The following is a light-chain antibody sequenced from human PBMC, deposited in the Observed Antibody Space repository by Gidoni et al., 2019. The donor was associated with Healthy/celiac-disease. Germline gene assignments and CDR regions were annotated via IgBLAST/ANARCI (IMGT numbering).Light chain of an antibody. Sequence: DILMTHSPDSLAVSLGERAPINCKSSQSVFYSSKNKNYLAWYQQKPGQPPKLLIYWASTRESGGPDRVSGSGSGTECTLTISSLQAEDGAVDYCQQYYSTTPWTFGQGTKVEIK. CDR3: QQYYSTTPWT. CDR2: WAS. CDR1: QSVFYSSKNKNY. V-gene: IGKV4-1*01. J-gene: IGKJ1*01.